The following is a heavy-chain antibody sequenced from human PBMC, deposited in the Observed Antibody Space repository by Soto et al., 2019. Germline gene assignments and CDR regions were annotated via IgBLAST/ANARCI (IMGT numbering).Heavy chain of an antibody. Sequence: HPGGSLRLSCAASGFTFSNYAMSWVRQAPGKGLEWVSVISGSGDSTYYADSVKGRFTISRDISKNTLYLQMNSLRAEDTAVYYCAKDLGSGMMYYFYGMDVWGQGTTVTVSS. J-gene: IGHJ6*02. V-gene: IGHV3-23*01. CDR3: AKDLGSGMMYYFYGMDV. CDR1: GFTFSNYA. CDR2: ISGSGDST. D-gene: IGHD6-19*01.